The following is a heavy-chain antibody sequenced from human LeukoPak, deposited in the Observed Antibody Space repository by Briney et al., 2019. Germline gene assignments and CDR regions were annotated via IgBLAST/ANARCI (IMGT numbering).Heavy chain of an antibody. Sequence: SETLSLTSTNTGGSISISSYYCGWIRQPPGKGLEWIGSIYYSGSTYYNPSLKSRVTISVDTSKNQFSLKLSSVTAADTAVYYCARDPSTVVTTPYYVDSCGQGTLVTVSS. J-gene: IGHJ4*02. CDR2: IYYSGST. V-gene: IGHV4-39*02. CDR3: ARDPSTVVTTPYYVDS. D-gene: IGHD4-23*01. CDR1: GGSISISSYY.